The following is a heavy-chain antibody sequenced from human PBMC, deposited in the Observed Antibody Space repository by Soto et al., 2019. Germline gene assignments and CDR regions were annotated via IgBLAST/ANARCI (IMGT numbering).Heavy chain of an antibody. CDR2: LYSGGTT. J-gene: IGHJ4*02. D-gene: IGHD3-10*01. CDR1: GFNFIRKY. Sequence: EVQLVESGGGLIQPGGSLRLSCAASGFNFIRKYMIWVRQAPGKGLEWVSILYSGGTTYYADSVKGRLTISRDTSENTLYLQMNSLRAEDTAVYYCARGLYDSGSFYVDFWGQGTLVTVSS. CDR3: ARGLYDSGSFYVDF. V-gene: IGHV3-53*01.